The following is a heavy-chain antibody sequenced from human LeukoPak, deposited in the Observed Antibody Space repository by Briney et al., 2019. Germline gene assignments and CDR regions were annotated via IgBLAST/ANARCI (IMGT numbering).Heavy chain of an antibody. J-gene: IGHJ3*02. CDR2: ISYIGST. CDR1: TDSFSSHY. CDR3: ARDVVTVTKGFDI. D-gene: IGHD4-17*01. V-gene: IGHV4-59*11. Sequence: SETLSLTCAVSTDSFSSHYWTWIRQPPGKGLEWIGYISYIGSTNYNHSLKSRVTISIDTSKNQFSLKLSSVTAADTAVYYCARDVVTVTKGFDIWGQGTMVSVSS.